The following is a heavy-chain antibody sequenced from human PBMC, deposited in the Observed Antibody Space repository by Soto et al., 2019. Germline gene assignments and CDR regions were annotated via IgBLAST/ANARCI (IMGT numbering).Heavy chain of an antibody. V-gene: IGHV3-23*01. Sequence: PGGCERQSGAAAECVYSGGPSSWVRQAPGKGLEWVSIISGSGDTPYYADSVKGRFTISRDNSRNTLYLQMNSLRAGDSAKYYCANEGTSGLYYFDYWGPGTLVTVSS. CDR1: ECVYSGGP. J-gene: IGHJ4*02. CDR3: ANEGTSGLYYFDY. CDR2: ISGSGDTP. D-gene: IGHD6-19*01.